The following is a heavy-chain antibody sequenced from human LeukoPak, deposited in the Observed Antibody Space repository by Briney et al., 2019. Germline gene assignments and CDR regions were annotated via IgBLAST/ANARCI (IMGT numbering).Heavy chain of an antibody. V-gene: IGHV4-34*01. CDR2: INHSGST. J-gene: IGHJ5*02. CDR3: ARHVGGYCSGGSCYSWFDP. D-gene: IGHD2-15*01. CDR1: GGSFSGYY. Sequence: SETLSLTCAVYGGSFSGYYWSWIRQPPGKGLEWIGEINHSGSTNYNPSLKSRVTISVDTSKNQFSLKLSSVTAADTAVYYCARHVGGYCSGGSCYSWFDPWGQGTLVTVSS.